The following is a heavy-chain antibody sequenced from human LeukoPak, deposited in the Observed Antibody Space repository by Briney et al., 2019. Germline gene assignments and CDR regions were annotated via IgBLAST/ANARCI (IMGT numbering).Heavy chain of an antibody. Sequence: GGSLSLSCAASGFTFSSYAMSWVRQAPGKGLEWVSAISGSGGSTYYADSVKGRFTISRDNSKNTLYLQMNSLRAEDTAVYYCAKSTRITMIVVVITPPYYFDYWGQGTLVTVSS. V-gene: IGHV3-23*01. CDR2: ISGSGGST. CDR3: AKSTRITMIVVVITPPYYFDY. D-gene: IGHD3-22*01. J-gene: IGHJ4*02. CDR1: GFTFSSYA.